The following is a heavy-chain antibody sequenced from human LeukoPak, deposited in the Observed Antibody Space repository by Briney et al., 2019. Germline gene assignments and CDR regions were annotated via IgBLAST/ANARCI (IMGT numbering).Heavy chain of an antibody. CDR3: ARVRDGYKPPKLSSYYYMDV. CDR2: IKQDGTEK. CDR1: RFTFSSYW. D-gene: IGHD5-24*01. Sequence: PGGSLRLSCAASRFTFSSYWMSWVRQAPGKGLEWVANIKQDGTEKYYVDSVKGRFTISRDNAKNTLYLQMNSLRAEDTAVYYCARVRDGYKPPKLSSYYYMDVWGKGTTVTISS. V-gene: IGHV3-7*01. J-gene: IGHJ6*03.